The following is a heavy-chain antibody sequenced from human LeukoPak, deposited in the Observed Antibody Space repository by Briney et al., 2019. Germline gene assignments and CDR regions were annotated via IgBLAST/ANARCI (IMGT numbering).Heavy chain of an antibody. V-gene: IGHV3-21*06. CDR1: GFTFSRYG. CDR3: ARDSLGAVAGTEFDY. J-gene: IGHJ4*02. Sequence: GGSLRLSCATSGFTFSRYGMSWVRQAPGKGLEWVSSISRNSRYIYYADSMRGRFTISRDNAKNSLYLQMNSLRAEDTAVYYCARDSLGAVAGTEFDYWGQGTLVTVSS. D-gene: IGHD6-19*01. CDR2: ISRNSRYI.